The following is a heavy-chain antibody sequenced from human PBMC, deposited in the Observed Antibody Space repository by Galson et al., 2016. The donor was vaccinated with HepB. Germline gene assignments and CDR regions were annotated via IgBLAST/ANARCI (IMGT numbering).Heavy chain of an antibody. Sequence: TLSLTCAVSGASMNTGDYFWSWVRLHPRKGLDWLSYIFKNGGTYYNPSLRSRLTMSLDTSKNQFSLSLISMTAADTAVYYCARAHVDMSLVKRPTYFDLWGQGIQVTVSS. CDR1: GASMNTGDYF. D-gene: IGHD2-21*01. CDR2: IFKNGGT. J-gene: IGHJ4*02. CDR3: ARAHVDMSLVKRPTYFDL. V-gene: IGHV4-31*11.